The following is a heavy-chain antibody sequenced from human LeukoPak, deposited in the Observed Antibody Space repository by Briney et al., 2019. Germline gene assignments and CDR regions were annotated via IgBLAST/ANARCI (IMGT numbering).Heavy chain of an antibody. Sequence: PGGSLRLSCAASGLAVSSNYMSWVRQAPGKGLEWVSVIYSGGSTYYADSVKGRFTISRDNAKNTLYLQMNSLRAEDTAVYYCARDLTAASGNCFGPWGQGTLVTVSS. J-gene: IGHJ5*02. D-gene: IGHD6-13*01. CDR2: IYSGGST. CDR1: GLAVSSNY. CDR3: ARDLTAASGNCFGP. V-gene: IGHV3-66*01.